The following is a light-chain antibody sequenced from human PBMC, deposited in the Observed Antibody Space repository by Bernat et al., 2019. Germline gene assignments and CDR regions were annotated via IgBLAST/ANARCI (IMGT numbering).Light chain of an antibody. CDR1: QSVLYSSNNKNY. CDR3: QQYYTTPET. J-gene: IGKJ1*01. CDR2: WAS. V-gene: IGKV4-1*01. Sequence: DIVMTQSPDSLAVSLCERATFTCKSSQSVLYSSNNKNYLAWYQQKPGQPPKLLIYWASTRESGVPDRFSGSGSGTDFTLTISSLQAEDVALYYCQQYYTTPETFGQGTKVEIK.